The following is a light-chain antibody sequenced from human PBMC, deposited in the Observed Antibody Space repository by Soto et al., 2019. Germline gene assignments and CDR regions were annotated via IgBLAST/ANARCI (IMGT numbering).Light chain of an antibody. J-gene: IGLJ3*02. CDR2: EDN. CDR1: SGSIASNY. V-gene: IGLV6-57*01. CDR3: QSYDATNQV. Sequence: NLMLTQPHSVSESPGKTVIISCTRSSGSIASNYVQWYQQRPGSSPTTVIYEDNQRPSGVPDRFSGSIDSSSNSASLTISGLETEDEADYYCQSYDATNQVFGGGTKVTVL.